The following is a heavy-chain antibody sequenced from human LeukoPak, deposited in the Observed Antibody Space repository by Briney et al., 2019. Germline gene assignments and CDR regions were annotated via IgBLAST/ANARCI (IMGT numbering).Heavy chain of an antibody. Sequence: GGSLRLSCAASGFTFSNYAMSWVRQAPGKGLEWISTISGSGGNTYYADSVKGRFTISRDNSKNTLYLQMNSLRAEDTAVYYCASDPYDFWSGYYNSYFDYWGQGTLVTVSS. CDR2: ISGSGGNT. CDR1: GFTFSNYA. J-gene: IGHJ4*02. V-gene: IGHV3-23*01. CDR3: ASDPYDFWSGYYNSYFDY. D-gene: IGHD3-3*01.